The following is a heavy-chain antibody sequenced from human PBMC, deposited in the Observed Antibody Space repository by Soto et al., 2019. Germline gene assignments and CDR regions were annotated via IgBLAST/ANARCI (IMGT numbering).Heavy chain of an antibody. V-gene: IGHV3-7*01. D-gene: IGHD3-22*01. J-gene: IGHJ2*01. CDR1: GFPFSIYW. Sequence: GGSLRLSCAASGFPFSIYWMNWVRQAPGKGLEWVANINQDGSETYYVDSVKGRFTISRDNAKNSLYLQMNSLRAEDTAVYYCARDRYSYDSRAYQGVDWYFDLWGRGTLVTV. CDR3: ARDRYSYDSRAYQGVDWYFDL. CDR2: INQDGSET.